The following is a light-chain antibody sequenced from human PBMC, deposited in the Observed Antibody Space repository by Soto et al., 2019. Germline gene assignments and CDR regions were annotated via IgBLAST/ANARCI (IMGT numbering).Light chain of an antibody. CDR1: SSNIGSNS. CDR2: SND. CDR3: AAWDDSLTGYV. Sequence: QSVLTQPPSASGTPGQRVTISCSGSSSNIGSNSVNWYQQLPGTAPKLLIYSNDRRPSGVPDRFSGSKPGASASLAISGLQSEDEADYYCAAWDDSLTGYVFGTGTKVTVL. V-gene: IGLV1-44*01. J-gene: IGLJ1*01.